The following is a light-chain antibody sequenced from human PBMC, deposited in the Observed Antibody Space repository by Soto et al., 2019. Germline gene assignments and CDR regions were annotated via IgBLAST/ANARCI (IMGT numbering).Light chain of an antibody. CDR2: AAS. V-gene: IGKV1-5*01. CDR1: QSIGSW. J-gene: IGKJ1*01. Sequence: DIKMSQSPSTLSASVGDRVTITCRASQSIGSWLAWYQQKPGKAPKLLIYAASSLQSGVPSRFSGSGSGTDFTLTISSLQRDDFAIYYCQQYNPYSRTFCQGAKVDFK. CDR3: QQYNPYSRT.